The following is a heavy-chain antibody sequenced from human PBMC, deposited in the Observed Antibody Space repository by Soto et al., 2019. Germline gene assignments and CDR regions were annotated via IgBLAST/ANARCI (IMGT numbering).Heavy chain of an antibody. Sequence: ASVKVSCKASGYTFTGYYMHWVRQAPGQGLEWMGWISAYNGNTNYAQKLQGRVTMTTDTSTSTAYMELRSLRSDDTAVYYCARDPPHTYGDYKPNWFDPWGQGTLVTVSS. CDR1: GYTFTGYY. V-gene: IGHV1-18*04. J-gene: IGHJ5*02. D-gene: IGHD4-17*01. CDR2: ISAYNGNT. CDR3: ARDPPHTYGDYKPNWFDP.